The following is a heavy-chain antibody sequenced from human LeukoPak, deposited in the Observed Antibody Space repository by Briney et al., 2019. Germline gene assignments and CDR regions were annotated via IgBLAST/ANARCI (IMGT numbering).Heavy chain of an antibody. D-gene: IGHD6-13*01. CDR1: GYTFINYY. V-gene: IGHV1-46*01. Sequence: GASVKVSCKASGYTFINYYMHWVRQAPGQGLEWMGVINPGGVINPGGGNTNYAQEFQGRVTVTRDTSTSTVYMELSSLRSEDTAVYYCARGNLIGAPGYLDYWGQGTLVTVSS. CDR3: ARGNLIGAPGYLDY. J-gene: IGHJ4*02. CDR2: INPGGVINPGGGNT.